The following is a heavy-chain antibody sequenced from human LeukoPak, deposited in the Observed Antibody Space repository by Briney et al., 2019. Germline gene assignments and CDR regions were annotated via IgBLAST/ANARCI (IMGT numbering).Heavy chain of an antibody. CDR1: GGSISSSSYY. V-gene: IGHV4-39*07. CDR3: AREFYGDFDY. Sequence: SETLSLTCTVSGGSISSSSYYWGWIRQPPGKGLEWIGEINHSGSTNYNPSLKSRVTISVDTSKNQFSLKLSSVTAADTAVYYCAREFYGDFDYWGQGTLVTVSS. CDR2: INHSGST. J-gene: IGHJ4*02. D-gene: IGHD4-17*01.